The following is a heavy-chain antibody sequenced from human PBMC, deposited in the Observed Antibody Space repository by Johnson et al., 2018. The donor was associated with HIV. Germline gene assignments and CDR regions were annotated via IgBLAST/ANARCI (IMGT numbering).Heavy chain of an antibody. J-gene: IGHJ3*02. CDR3: ASRYGDYGLGAFDI. CDR2: ISHEGLNK. CDR1: GFTFSSYT. V-gene: IGHV3-30*14. D-gene: IGHD4-17*01. Sequence: QMQLVESGGGVVQPGRSLRLSCAASGFTFSSYTMYWVRQAPGKGLEWVALISHEGLNKYYADSVKGRFTISRDNSKNTLYLQMNSLRAEDTAVYYCASRYGDYGLGAFDIWGQGTMVTVSS.